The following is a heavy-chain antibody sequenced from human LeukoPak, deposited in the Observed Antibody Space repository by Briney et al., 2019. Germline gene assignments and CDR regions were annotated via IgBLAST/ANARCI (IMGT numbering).Heavy chain of an antibody. Sequence: PGGSLRLSCAVSGITLSNYGMSWVRQAPGKGLEWVAGISGSGGGTVYADSVKGRFTISRDNAKNSLYLQMNSLRAEDTAVYYCARDPGPEWLRPHFDYWGQGTLVTVSS. CDR2: ISGSGGGT. CDR3: ARDPGPEWLRPHFDY. V-gene: IGHV3-23*01. CDR1: GITLSNYG. J-gene: IGHJ4*02. D-gene: IGHD5-12*01.